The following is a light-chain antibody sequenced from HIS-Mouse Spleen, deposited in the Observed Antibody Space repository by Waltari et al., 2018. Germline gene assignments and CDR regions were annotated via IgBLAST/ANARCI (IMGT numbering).Light chain of an antibody. CDR3: QAWDSSTYV. Sequence: SYELTQPPSVSVSPGQTARITCSGDAFPKKYAYWYQQKSGQAPGLVIYEDSKRPSGIPERFSGSNSGNTATLTISGTQAMDEADYYCQAWDSSTYVFGTGTKVTVL. J-gene: IGLJ1*01. V-gene: IGLV3-1*01. CDR1: AFPKKY. CDR2: EDS.